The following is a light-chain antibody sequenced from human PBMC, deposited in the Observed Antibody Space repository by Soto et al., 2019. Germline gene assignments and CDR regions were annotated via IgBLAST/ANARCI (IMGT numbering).Light chain of an antibody. V-gene: IGKV3-20*01. CDR2: GAS. Sequence: EIVLTQSPGTLSLSPGERATLSCRASQSVSSSYLAWYQQKPGQAPRLLIYGASSRATGIPDRFSGRGAGTDFTLTISRLEPEDFAVEYCQQYGSSSITFGHGTRLEIK. J-gene: IGKJ5*01. CDR1: QSVSSSY. CDR3: QQYGSSSIT.